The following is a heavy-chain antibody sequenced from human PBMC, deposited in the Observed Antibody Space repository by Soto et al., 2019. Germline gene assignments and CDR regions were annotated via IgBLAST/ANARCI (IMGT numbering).Heavy chain of an antibody. V-gene: IGHV3-53*01. CDR1: GFTVSSNY. CDR3: AGGSSSWYIPRGMDV. Sequence: GGSLRLSCAASGFTVSSNYMSWVRQAPGKGLEWVSVIYSGGSTYYTDSVKGRFTISRDNSKNTLYLQMNSLRAEDTAVYYCAGGSSSWYIPRGMDVWGQGTTVTVS. J-gene: IGHJ6*02. D-gene: IGHD6-13*01. CDR2: IYSGGST.